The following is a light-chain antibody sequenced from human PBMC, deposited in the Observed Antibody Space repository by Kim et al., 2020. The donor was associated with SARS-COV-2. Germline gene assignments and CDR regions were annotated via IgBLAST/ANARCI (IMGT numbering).Light chain of an antibody. V-gene: IGLV4-69*02. CDR3: QTWGTGIRV. CDR1: SGHSSYA. Sequence: ASVKPTCTLSSGHSSYAIAWHQQQPEKGPRYLMKLNSDGTHNKGDGIPDRFSGSSSGAERYLTISSLQSEDEADYYCQTWGTGIRVFGGGTQLIVL. CDR2: LNSDGTH. J-gene: IGLJ3*02.